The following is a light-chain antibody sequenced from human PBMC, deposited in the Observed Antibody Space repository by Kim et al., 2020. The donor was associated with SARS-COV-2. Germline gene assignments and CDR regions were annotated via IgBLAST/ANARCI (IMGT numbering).Light chain of an antibody. CDR2: DVS. V-gene: IGLV2-14*03. Sequence: GQSLTISCTGTSSDVGGYNYVSWYHQHPGKAPKLMIYDVSNRPSGVSNRFSGSKSGNTASLTISGLQAEDEADYYCSSYTSSSLYVFGTGTKVTVL. CDR3: SSYTSSSLYV. J-gene: IGLJ1*01. CDR1: SSDVGGYNY.